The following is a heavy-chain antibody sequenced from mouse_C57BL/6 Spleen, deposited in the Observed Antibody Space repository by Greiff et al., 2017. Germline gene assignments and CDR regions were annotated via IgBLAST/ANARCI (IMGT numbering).Heavy chain of an antibody. J-gene: IGHJ4*01. Sequence: QVHVKQPGAELVKPGASVKLSCKASGYTFTSYWMHWVKQRPGRGLEWIGRIDPNSGGTKYNEKFKNKATVTVDKPSSTAYMQLSSLTSEDSAVYCCAREGSTMIAWDYWGQGTSVTVSS. D-gene: IGHD2-4*01. V-gene: IGHV1-72*01. CDR3: AREGSTMIAWDY. CDR2: IDPNSGGT. CDR1: GYTFTSYW.